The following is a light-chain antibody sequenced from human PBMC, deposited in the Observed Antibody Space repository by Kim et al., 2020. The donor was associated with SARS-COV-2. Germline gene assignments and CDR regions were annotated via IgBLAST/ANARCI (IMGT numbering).Light chain of an antibody. CDR1: QSVGSNY. CDR3: QQYGRSLPYT. J-gene: IGKJ2*01. V-gene: IGKV3-20*01. Sequence: EIVLTQSPGTLSLSPGERATLSCRASQSVGSNYLAWYQQKPGQAPRILIYGASSRAPGIADRFSGGGSGTEFTLTISRLEPDDFAVYYCQQYGRSLPYTFGQGTKLEI. CDR2: GAS.